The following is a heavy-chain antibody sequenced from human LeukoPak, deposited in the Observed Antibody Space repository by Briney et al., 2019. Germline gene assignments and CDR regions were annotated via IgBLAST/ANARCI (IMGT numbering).Heavy chain of an antibody. Sequence: PGGSLRLSCAASGFTVSSNYMSWVRQAPGKGLEWVSVIYSGGSTYYADSVKGRFTISRDNSKNTLYLQMNGLRAEDTAVYYCAREMAAAGAGFDYWGQGTLVTVSS. D-gene: IGHD6-13*01. CDR1: GFTVSSNY. V-gene: IGHV3-66*01. CDR3: AREMAAAGAGFDY. J-gene: IGHJ4*02. CDR2: IYSGGST.